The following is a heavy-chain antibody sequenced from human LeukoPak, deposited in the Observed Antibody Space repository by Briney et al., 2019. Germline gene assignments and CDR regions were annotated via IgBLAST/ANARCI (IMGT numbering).Heavy chain of an antibody. V-gene: IGHV3-33*01. D-gene: IGHD2-21*02. CDR3: ARCGGDCYLYYFDY. J-gene: IGHJ4*02. CDR1: GFTFSSYG. CDR2: IWYDGSNK. Sequence: SGGSLRLSCAASGFTFSSYGMHWVRQAPGKGLEWVAVIWYDGSNKYYADSVKGRFTISRDNSKNTLYLQMNSLRAEDTAVYYCARCGGDCYLYYFDYWGQGTLVTVSS.